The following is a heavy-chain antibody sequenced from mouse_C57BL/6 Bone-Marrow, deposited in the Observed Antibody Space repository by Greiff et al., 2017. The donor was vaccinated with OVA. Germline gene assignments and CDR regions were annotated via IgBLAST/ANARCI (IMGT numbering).Heavy chain of an antibody. V-gene: IGHV5-6*01. D-gene: IGHD1-1*01. CDR1: GFTFSSYG. CDR2: ISSGGSYT. Sequence: EVQGVESGGDLVKPGGSLKLSCAASGFTFSSYGMSWVRQTPDKRLEWVATISSGGSYTYYPDSVKGRFTISRDNAKNTLYLQMSSLKSEDTAMYYCARHEGTTVVEGAWFAYWGQGTLVTVSA. CDR3: ARHEGTTVVEGAWFAY. J-gene: IGHJ3*01.